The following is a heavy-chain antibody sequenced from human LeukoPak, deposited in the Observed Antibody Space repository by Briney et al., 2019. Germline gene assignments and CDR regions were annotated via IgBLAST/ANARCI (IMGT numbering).Heavy chain of an antibody. D-gene: IGHD5-12*01. J-gene: IGHJ6*03. Sequence: PGGSLRLTCPASGFTFSSYGMHWVRQAPGKGLEWVAFIRSDGSNKYYADSVKGRFTISRDNSKNPLYLQMKSLRAEDTAVYYCAKGGGYEAQYYYYYLDVWGKGTTVTISS. CDR2: IRSDGSNK. CDR1: GFTFSSYG. CDR3: AKGGGYEAQYYYYYLDV. V-gene: IGHV3-30*02.